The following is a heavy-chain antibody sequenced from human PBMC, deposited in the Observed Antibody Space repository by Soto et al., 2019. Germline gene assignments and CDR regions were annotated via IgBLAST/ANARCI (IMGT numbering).Heavy chain of an antibody. CDR3: ASVLSPHLY. J-gene: IGHJ4*02. D-gene: IGHD2-15*01. V-gene: IGHV3-7*03. CDR1: GFTFSSYW. CDR2: INQDGSEK. Sequence: EVQLVESGGGLVQPGGSLRLSCAASGFTFSSYWMTWVRQAPGKGLQWVANINQDGSEKYYVDSVRGRFTVSRDNVKNSLYLHMNSLRAEDTAVYSCASVLSPHLYWGQGTLVTVSS.